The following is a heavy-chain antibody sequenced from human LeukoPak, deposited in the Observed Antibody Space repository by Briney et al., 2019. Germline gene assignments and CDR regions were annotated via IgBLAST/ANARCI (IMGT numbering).Heavy chain of an antibody. Sequence: SETLSLTCAVYGGSFSGYYWSWIRQPPGKGLEWIGEINHSGSTNYNPSLKSRATISVDTSKNQFSLKLSSVTAADTAVYYCARVPYYYDSSGYYTYYFDYWGQGTLVTVSS. V-gene: IGHV4-34*01. CDR2: INHSGST. CDR3: ARVPYYYDSSGYYTYYFDY. D-gene: IGHD3-22*01. CDR1: GGSFSGYY. J-gene: IGHJ4*02.